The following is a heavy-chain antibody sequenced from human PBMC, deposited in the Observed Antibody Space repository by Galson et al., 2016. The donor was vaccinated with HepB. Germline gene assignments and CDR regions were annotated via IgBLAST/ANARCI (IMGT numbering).Heavy chain of an antibody. CDR3: ARDPTLDPGNLIGAFDI. J-gene: IGHJ3*02. V-gene: IGHV3-33*01. D-gene: IGHD2-15*01. CDR1: GFTLSSYG. CDR2: IWADGYNK. Sequence: SLRLSCAASGFTLSSYGMHWVRQAPGKGLEWVATIWADGYNKFYPDSVKGRFTISRDSSQNAMSLQMNSLRVEDTALYYCARDPTLDPGNLIGAFDIWGQGAMVSVSS.